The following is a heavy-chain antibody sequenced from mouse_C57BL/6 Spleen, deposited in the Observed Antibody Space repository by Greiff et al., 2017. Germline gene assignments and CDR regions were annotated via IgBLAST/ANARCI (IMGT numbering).Heavy chain of an antibody. V-gene: IGHV5-17*01. D-gene: IGHD1-1*01. CDR3: ARDYYGSSGDYCDY. CDR1: GFTFSDYG. J-gene: IGHJ2*01. CDR2: ISSGSSTI. Sequence: EVHLVESGGGLVKPGGSLKLSCAASGFTFSDYGMHWVRQAPEKGLEWVAYISSGSSTIYYADTVKGRFTISRDNAKNTLFLQMTSLRSEDTAMYYCARDYYGSSGDYCDYWGQGTTLTVSS.